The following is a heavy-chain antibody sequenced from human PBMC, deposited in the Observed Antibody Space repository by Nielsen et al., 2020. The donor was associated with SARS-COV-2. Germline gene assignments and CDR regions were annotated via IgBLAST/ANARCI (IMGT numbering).Heavy chain of an antibody. V-gene: IGHV3-9*01. CDR1: GFIFDEYA. Sequence: GGSLRLSCAASGFIFDEYAIYWVRQAPGKGLEWVAGISWNSGRVGYGDSVKGRFTVSRDNAKNSLYLQMDNLRVEDTALYYCAKDRRNTGVFRALGGGLDSWGQGTLVTVSS. D-gene: IGHD3-10*01. CDR3: AKDRRNTGVFRALGGGLDS. CDR2: ISWNSGRV. J-gene: IGHJ5*01.